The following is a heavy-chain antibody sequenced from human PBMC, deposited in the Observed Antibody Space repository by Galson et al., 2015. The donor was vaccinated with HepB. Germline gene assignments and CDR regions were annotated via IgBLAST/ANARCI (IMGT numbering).Heavy chain of an antibody. CDR3: ARGGGRLGYCGGDCYSPFDY. CDR1: GDTFGNYD. CDR2: ISVYNGNT. V-gene: IGHV1-18*01. J-gene: IGHJ4*02. D-gene: IGHD2-21*02. Sequence: SVKVSCKASGDTFGNYDISWVRQAPGQGLEWMGWISVYNGNTNYAQRLQGRVTMTTDTSTSTAYMELRSLRSDDTAVYFCARGGGRLGYCGGDCYSPFDYWGQGTLVTVSS.